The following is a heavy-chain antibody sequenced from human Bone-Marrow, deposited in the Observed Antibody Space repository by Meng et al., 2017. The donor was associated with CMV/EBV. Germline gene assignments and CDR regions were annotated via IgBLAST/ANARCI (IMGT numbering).Heavy chain of an antibody. CDR2: ISGSGSAT. CDR1: GFTFSSYA. V-gene: IGHV3-23*01. D-gene: IGHD3-22*01. J-gene: IGHJ6*02. Sequence: ESLKISCAASGFTFSSYAMNWVRQAPGKGLEWVSGISGSGSATYYADSVKGRFTISRDNSKNTLYVQMNSLRAEDTAVYYCAKGSDDSSGYYYSSYYYYMDVWGQGTTVTVSS. CDR3: AKGSDDSSGYYYSSYYYYMDV.